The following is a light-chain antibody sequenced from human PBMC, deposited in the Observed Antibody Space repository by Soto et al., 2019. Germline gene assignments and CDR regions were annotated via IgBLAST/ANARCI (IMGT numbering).Light chain of an antibody. CDR3: QQYDSSPRT. CDR2: GAS. Sequence: IVVKQSPGTLSLTPGERATLSCRASQSVSSRSLAWYQQKPGQAPRLLISGASSRAADIPDRFSGSGSGTDFTLTINRLEPEDFAVYYCQQYDSSPRTFGQGTKVDIK. CDR1: QSVSSRS. V-gene: IGKV3-20*01. J-gene: IGKJ1*01.